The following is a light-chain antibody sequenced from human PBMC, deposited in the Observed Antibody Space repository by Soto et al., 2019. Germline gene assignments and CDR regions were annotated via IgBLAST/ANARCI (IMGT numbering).Light chain of an antibody. CDR3: QQYNSYPFT. CDR2: KAS. CDR1: QSISSW. V-gene: IGKV1-5*03. J-gene: IGKJ3*01. Sequence: DIQMTQSPSTLSASVGDRVTITCRASQSISSWLAWYQQKPGKAPKLLIYKASSLESGVPSRFSGSGSGTEFTLTISSLQPDDFATYYCQQYNSYPFTFGPGTKADIK.